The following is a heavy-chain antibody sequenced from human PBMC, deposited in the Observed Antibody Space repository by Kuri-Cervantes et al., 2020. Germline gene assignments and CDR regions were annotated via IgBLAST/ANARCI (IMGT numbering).Heavy chain of an antibody. J-gene: IGHJ6*03. V-gene: IGHV4-34*01. Sequence: SETLSLTCAVYGGSFSGYYWSWIRQPPGKGLEWIGEINHSGSTNYNPSLKSRVTISVDTSKNFFSLKLTSVTAADTAVYYCVGVLTSFPYYMDVWGDGTTVTVSS. CDR2: INHSGST. CDR1: GGSFSGYY. D-gene: IGHD3-3*01. CDR3: VGVLTSFPYYMDV.